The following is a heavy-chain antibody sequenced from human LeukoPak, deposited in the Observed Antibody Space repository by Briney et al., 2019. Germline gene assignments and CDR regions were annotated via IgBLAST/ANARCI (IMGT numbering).Heavy chain of an antibody. Sequence: GGSLRLSCTASGFTFSSYWMHWVRQAPGKGLVWVSRINSDGSSTSYADSVKGRFTISRDNAKNTLYLQMNGLRAEDTAVYYCASSARSGYYYEGYWGQGTLVTVSS. D-gene: IGHD3-22*01. J-gene: IGHJ4*02. CDR2: INSDGSST. V-gene: IGHV3-74*01. CDR1: GFTFSSYW. CDR3: ASSARSGYYYEGY.